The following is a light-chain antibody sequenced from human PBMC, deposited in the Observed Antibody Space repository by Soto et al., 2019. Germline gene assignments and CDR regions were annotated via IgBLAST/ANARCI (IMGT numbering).Light chain of an antibody. CDR1: SSDIGRYDF. CDR2: EVS. V-gene: IGLV2-14*01. J-gene: IGLJ1*01. CDR3: TSYTSSSTRV. Sequence: QSVLTQPPSASGTPGQRVTISCTGTSSDIGRYDFASWYQQHPGQAPKLILYEVSYRPSGISDRFSGSKSGNTASLNISGLQAEDEADYYCTSYTSSSTRVFGTGTKVTVL.